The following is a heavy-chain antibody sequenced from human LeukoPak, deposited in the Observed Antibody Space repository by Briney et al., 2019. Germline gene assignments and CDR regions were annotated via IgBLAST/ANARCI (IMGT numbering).Heavy chain of an antibody. V-gene: IGHV5-51*01. CDR3: ARRRRTTIVRRGPDAFDI. J-gene: IGHJ3*02. Sequence: GASLKISCKGPGYPFTTYWIGWVRQMPGKGLEWMGIIHPGDSDTIYSPSCKGQLTFSTHMSTSTPYLQWSSLKASDTAMYYCARRRRTTIVRRGPDAFDIWGQGTMVTVSS. CDR2: IHPGDSDT. CDR1: GYPFTTYW. D-gene: IGHD2/OR15-2a*01.